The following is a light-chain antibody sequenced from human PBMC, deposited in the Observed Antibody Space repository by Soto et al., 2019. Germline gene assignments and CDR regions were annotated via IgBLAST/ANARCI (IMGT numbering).Light chain of an antibody. Sequence: DIQMTQSPSSLSASVGDRVTITCRASQSIASYFNWFQHKSGKAPKLLIYAASSLQSGVPSRFSGSGSGTDFTLTINSLQPEDFATYYCQQSYRIPYTFGHGTKLEIK. V-gene: IGKV1-39*01. CDR3: QQSYRIPYT. J-gene: IGKJ2*01. CDR2: AAS. CDR1: QSIASY.